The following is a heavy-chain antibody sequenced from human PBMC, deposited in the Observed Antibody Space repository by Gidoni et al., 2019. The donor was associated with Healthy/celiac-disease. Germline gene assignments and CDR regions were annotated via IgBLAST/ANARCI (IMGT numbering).Heavy chain of an antibody. V-gene: IGHV3-43*02. Sequence: EVQLVESGGGVVQPGGSLRLSCAASGFTFDDYAMHWVRQAPGKGLEWVSLISGDGGSTYYADSVKGRFTISRDNSKNSLYLQMNSLRTEDTALYYCAKELRTHYYYYYGMDVWGQGTTVTVSS. CDR2: ISGDGGST. CDR1: GFTFDDYA. J-gene: IGHJ6*02. CDR3: AKELRTHYYYYYGMDV.